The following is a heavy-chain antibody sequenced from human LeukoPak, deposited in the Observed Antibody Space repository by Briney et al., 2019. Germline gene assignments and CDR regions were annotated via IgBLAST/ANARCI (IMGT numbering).Heavy chain of an antibody. J-gene: IGHJ5*02. CDR1: GYTFTGYY. V-gene: IGHV1-18*04. Sequence: ASVKVSCKASGYTFTGYYMHWVRQAPGQGLEWMGWISAYNGNTNYAQKLQGRVTMTTDTSTSTAYMELRSLRSDDTAVYYCARGGSSSSWHGGWFDPWAREPWSPSPQ. CDR2: ISAYNGNT. D-gene: IGHD6-13*01. CDR3: ARGGSSSSWHGGWFDP.